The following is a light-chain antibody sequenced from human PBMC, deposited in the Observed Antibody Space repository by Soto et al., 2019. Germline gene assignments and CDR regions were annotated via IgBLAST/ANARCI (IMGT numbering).Light chain of an antibody. CDR1: SSDFGGYNY. Sequence: QSALTQPASVSESPGQSITVSCTGTSSDFGGYNYVSWYQQHPGKAPKLMIYDVSDRPSGVSNRFSGSKSGNTASLTISGLQAEDESDYYCSSYSSSSTLYVFGTGTKLTVL. CDR3: SSYSSSSTLYV. CDR2: DVS. J-gene: IGLJ1*01. V-gene: IGLV2-14*01.